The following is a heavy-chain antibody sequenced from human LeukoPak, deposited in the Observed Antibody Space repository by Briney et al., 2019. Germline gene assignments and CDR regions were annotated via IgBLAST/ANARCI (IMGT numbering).Heavy chain of an antibody. CDR3: ARGGGSGSYTNWFDP. Sequence: PGGSLRLSCAASGFTFSSYDMHWVRQATGKGLEWVSAIGTAGDTYYPGSVKGRFTISRENAKNSLYLQMNSLRAGDTAVYYCARGGGSGSYTNWFDPWGQGTLVTVSS. J-gene: IGHJ5*02. V-gene: IGHV3-13*01. D-gene: IGHD3-10*01. CDR1: GFTFSSYD. CDR2: IGTAGDT.